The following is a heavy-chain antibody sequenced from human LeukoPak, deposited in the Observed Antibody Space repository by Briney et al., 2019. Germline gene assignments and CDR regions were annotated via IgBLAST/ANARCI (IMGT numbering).Heavy chain of an antibody. V-gene: IGHV3-30*18. Sequence: GGSLRLSCAASGFTFSSYGMHWVRQAPGKGLEWVAVISYDGSNKYYADSVKGRFTISRDNSKNTLYLQMNSLRAEDTAVYYCAKDLGYSYGYLDHFDYWGQGTLVTVSS. CDR2: ISYDGSNK. D-gene: IGHD5-18*01. J-gene: IGHJ4*02. CDR1: GFTFSSYG. CDR3: AKDLGYSYGYLDHFDY.